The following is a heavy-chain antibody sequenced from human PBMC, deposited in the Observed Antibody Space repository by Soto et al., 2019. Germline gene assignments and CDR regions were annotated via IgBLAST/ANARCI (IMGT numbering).Heavy chain of an antibody. CDR2: ISSRSSYI. D-gene: IGHD3-22*01. CDR3: ASITRITMIVVPTDSSFDL. J-gene: IGHJ2*01. CDR1: GVTCSSYS. Sequence: EVQLVESGGGLVKPGGSLRLSCAASGVTCSSYSMNWVRQAPGKGLEWVSSISSRSSYIYYADSVKGRFTISRDNAKNSRYQQMNSLRAEDTAVYYCASITRITMIVVPTDSSFDLWGRGTLVTVS. V-gene: IGHV3-21*01.